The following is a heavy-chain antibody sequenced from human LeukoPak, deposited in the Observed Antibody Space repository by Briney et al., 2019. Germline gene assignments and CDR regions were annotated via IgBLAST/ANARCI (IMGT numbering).Heavy chain of an antibody. Sequence: QAGGSLRLSCAASGFTFSSYAMSWVRQAPGKGLEWVSTISNSDYSTYYADSVKGRFTISRANSENTLYLQMNNLRAEDTAVYYCAKSGYNRFDYWGQGTLVTVSS. V-gene: IGHV3-23*01. CDR3: AKSGYNRFDY. CDR2: ISNSDYST. CDR1: GFTFSSYA. J-gene: IGHJ4*02. D-gene: IGHD5-24*01.